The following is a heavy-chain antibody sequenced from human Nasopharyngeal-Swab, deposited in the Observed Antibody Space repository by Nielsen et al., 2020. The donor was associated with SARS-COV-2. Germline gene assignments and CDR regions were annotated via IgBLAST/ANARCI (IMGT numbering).Heavy chain of an antibody. CDR2: ISYDGSNK. V-gene: IGHV3-30*04. CDR3: ARDPSGSYYFAFDY. D-gene: IGHD1-26*01. Sequence: SLKISCAASGFTFSSYAMHWVRQAPGKGLEWVAVISYDGSNKYYADSVKGRFTISRDNSKNTLYLQMNSLRAEDTAVYYCARDPSGSYYFAFDYWGQGTLVTVSS. J-gene: IGHJ4*02. CDR1: GFTFSSYA.